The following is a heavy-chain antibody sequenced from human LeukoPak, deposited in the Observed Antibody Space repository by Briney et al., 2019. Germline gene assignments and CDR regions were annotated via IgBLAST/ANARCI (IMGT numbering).Heavy chain of an antibody. D-gene: IGHD6-19*01. J-gene: IGHJ5*02. CDR2: ISSSSSYI. CDR1: GFTFSSYS. V-gene: IGHV3-21*01. CDR3: ARLQWHTGFDP. Sequence: PGGSLRLSCAASGFTFSSYSMNRVRQAPGKGLEWVSSISSSSSYIYYADSVKGRFTISRDNAKNSLYLQMNSLRAEDTAVYYCARLQWHTGFDPWGQGTLVTVSS.